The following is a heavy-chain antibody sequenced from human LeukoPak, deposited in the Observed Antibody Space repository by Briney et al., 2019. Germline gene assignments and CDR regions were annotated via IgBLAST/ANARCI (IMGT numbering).Heavy chain of an antibody. Sequence: GSLRLSCAASGFTFSNAWMNWVRQAPGKGLEWVSAISGSGGSTYYADSVEGRFTISRDNSKNTLHLQMNSLRAEDTAVYFCARYSSSWYDSFDYWGQGTLVTVSS. J-gene: IGHJ4*02. CDR1: GFTFSNAW. CDR3: ARYSSSWYDSFDY. D-gene: IGHD6-13*01. V-gene: IGHV3-23*01. CDR2: ISGSGGST.